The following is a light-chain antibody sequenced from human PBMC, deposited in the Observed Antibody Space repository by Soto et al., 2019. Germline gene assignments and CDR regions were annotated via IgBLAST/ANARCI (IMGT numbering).Light chain of an antibody. CDR2: GNS. CDR1: SSNIGAGYD. V-gene: IGLV1-40*01. Sequence: QSVLTQPPSVSVAPGQRVTISCTESSSNIGAGYDVHWYQQLPGTAPKLLIYGNSNRPSGVPDRFSGSKSGTSASLAITGLQAEDEADYYCQSYDSSLSGWVFGGGTKVTVL. CDR3: QSYDSSLSGWV. J-gene: IGLJ3*02.